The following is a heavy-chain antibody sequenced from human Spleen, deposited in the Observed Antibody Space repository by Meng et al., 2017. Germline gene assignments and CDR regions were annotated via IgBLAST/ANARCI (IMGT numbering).Heavy chain of an antibody. D-gene: IGHD6-13*01. CDR3: ASLSTSWSGADY. Sequence: QVQLQESGPGLVKPSQTLSLTCTVSSGSIDSTDYYWSWIRQPPGKGLEWLGYIYYSGSTYYNPSLKSRITISVDKSKNQFSLKLSSVTAADTAVYYCASLSTSWSGADYWGQGTLVTVSS. CDR2: IYYSGST. J-gene: IGHJ4*02. CDR1: SGSIDSTDYY. V-gene: IGHV4-30-4*01.